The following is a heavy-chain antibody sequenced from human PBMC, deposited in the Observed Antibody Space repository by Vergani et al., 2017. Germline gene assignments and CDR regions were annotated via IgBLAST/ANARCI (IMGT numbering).Heavy chain of an antibody. D-gene: IGHD3-16*02. CDR2: IYYSGST. J-gene: IGHJ4*02. Sequence: QMQLQESGPGLVKPSQTLSLTCTVSGGSISSGDYYWSWIRQPPGKGLGWIGYIYYSGSTYYNPSLKSRVTISVDTSKNQFSLKLSSVTAADTAVYYCARDRVYDYVWGNYRYLDYWGQGTLVTVSS. V-gene: IGHV4-30-4*08. CDR3: ARDRVYDYVWGNYRYLDY. CDR1: GGSISSGDYY.